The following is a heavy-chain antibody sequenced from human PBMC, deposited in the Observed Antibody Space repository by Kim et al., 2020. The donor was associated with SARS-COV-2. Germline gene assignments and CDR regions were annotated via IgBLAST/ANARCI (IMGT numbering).Heavy chain of an antibody. Sequence: GGSLRLSCAASGFTFSSYSMNWVRQAPGKGLEWVSSISSSSSYIYYADSVKGRFTISRDNAKNSLYLQMNSLRAEDTAVYYCATNYRTAYCGGDCYLVYWGQGTLVTVSS. CDR2: ISSSSSYI. V-gene: IGHV3-21*01. D-gene: IGHD2-21*01. J-gene: IGHJ4*02. CDR3: ATNYRTAYCGGDCYLVY. CDR1: GFTFSSYS.